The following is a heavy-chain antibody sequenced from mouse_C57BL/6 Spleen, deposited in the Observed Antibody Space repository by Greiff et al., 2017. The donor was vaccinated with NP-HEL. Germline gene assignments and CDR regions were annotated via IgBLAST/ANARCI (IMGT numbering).Heavy chain of an antibody. J-gene: IGHJ4*01. Sequence: VQLQQSGAELAKPGASVKLSCKASGYTFTSYWMHWVKQRPGQGLEWIGYINPSSGYTKYNQKFKDKATLTADKSASTAYMQMSSLTYEDSAVYYCARSYSNYSLYAMDYWGQGTSVTVSS. CDR1: GYTFTSYW. V-gene: IGHV1-7*01. CDR2: INPSSGYT. D-gene: IGHD2-5*01. CDR3: ARSYSNYSLYAMDY.